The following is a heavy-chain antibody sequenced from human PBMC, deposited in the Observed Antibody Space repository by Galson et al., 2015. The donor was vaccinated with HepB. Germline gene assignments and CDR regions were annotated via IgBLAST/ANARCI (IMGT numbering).Heavy chain of an antibody. V-gene: IGHV1-2*04. Sequence: SVKVSCKASGYTFTGYYMHWVRQAPGQGLEWMGWINPNSGGTNYAQKFQGWVTMTRDTSISTAYMELSRLRSDDTAVYYCARAHYDILTGYYPSHFDYWGQGTLVTVSS. CDR3: ARAHYDILTGYYPSHFDY. CDR1: GYTFTGYY. D-gene: IGHD3-9*01. J-gene: IGHJ4*02. CDR2: INPNSGGT.